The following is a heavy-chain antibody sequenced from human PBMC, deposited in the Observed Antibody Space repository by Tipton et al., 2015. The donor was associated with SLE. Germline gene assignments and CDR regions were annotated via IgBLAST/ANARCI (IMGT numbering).Heavy chain of an antibody. J-gene: IGHJ6*03. D-gene: IGHD3-10*01. CDR2: IISDGSIT. CDR3: VRSGSGSFHEFYYYMGV. CDR1: GFTFSNYA. V-gene: IGHV3-74*01. Sequence: SLRLSCVASGFTFSNYAMHWVRQAPGKGLEWVSHIISDGSITTYADFAKGRFTISRDNAKSTLLLQMNSLRPEDTAVYFCVRSGSGSFHEFYYYMGVWGKGTTVTVSS.